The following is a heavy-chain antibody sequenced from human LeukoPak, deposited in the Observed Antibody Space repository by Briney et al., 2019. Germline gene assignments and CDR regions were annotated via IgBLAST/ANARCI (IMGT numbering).Heavy chain of an antibody. J-gene: IGHJ4*02. Sequence: PGGSLRLSCAASGFTFSNYAMNWVRQAPGKGLEWVATISFDGSNKYYSDVVTGRFTVSRDNSKNTFYLQLDSLRTEDTGLYSCARDSWYRCGNDCYSVDYWGRGSLVTVSS. CDR2: ISFDGSNK. V-gene: IGHV3-30-3*01. D-gene: IGHD2-21*02. CDR3: ARDSWYRCGNDCYSVDY. CDR1: GFTFSNYA.